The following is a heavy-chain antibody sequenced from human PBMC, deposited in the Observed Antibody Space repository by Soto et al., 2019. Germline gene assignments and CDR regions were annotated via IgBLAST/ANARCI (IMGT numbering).Heavy chain of an antibody. CDR3: ARMATFGSLNWFDP. Sequence: VKVSCKASGYSFTNNDVSWVRQATGQGLEWMGWMNPGSGDTGYAQKFQGRVTMTRDISIATAYMELSSLRSDDTAIYYCARMATFGSLNWFDPWGQGTLVTVSS. CDR1: GYSFTNND. CDR2: MNPGSGDT. V-gene: IGHV1-8*01. J-gene: IGHJ5*02. D-gene: IGHD3-16*01.